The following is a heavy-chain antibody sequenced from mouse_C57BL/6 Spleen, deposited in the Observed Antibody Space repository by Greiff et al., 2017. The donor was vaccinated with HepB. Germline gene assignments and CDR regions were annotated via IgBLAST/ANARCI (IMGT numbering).Heavy chain of an antibody. D-gene: IGHD1-1*01. V-gene: IGHV1-69*01. CDR1: GYTFTSYW. J-gene: IGHJ4*01. CDR2: IDPSDSYT. CDR3: ARGYYGSWAMDY. Sequence: VQLQQSGAELVMPGASVKLSCKASGYTFTSYWMHWVKQRPGQGLEWIGEIDPSDSYTNYNQKFKGKSTLTVDKSSSTAYMQLSSLTSEDSAVYYWARGYYGSWAMDYWGQGTSVTVSS.